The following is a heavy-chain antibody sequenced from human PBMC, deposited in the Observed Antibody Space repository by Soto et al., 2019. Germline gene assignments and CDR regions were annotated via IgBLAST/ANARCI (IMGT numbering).Heavy chain of an antibody. CDR1: GGTFSSYA. CDR2: IIPIFGTA. Sequence: QVQLVQSGAEVKKPGSSVKVSCKASGGTFSSYAISWVRQAPGQGLEWMGGIIPIFGTANYAQKFQGRVTITADESTSTAYMELSSLRSEDTAVYYCARGYCRGGSCYRGRDYYYYGMDVWGQGTTVTVSS. D-gene: IGHD2-15*01. CDR3: ARGYCRGGSCYRGRDYYYYGMDV. J-gene: IGHJ6*02. V-gene: IGHV1-69*01.